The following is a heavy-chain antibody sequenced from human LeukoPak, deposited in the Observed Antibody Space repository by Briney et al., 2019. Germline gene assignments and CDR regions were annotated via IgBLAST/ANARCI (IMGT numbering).Heavy chain of an antibody. V-gene: IGHV3-21*01. CDR3: ARDSEWGIAVASGFDY. J-gene: IGHJ4*02. CDR1: GFTFSSYA. D-gene: IGHD6-19*01. CDR2: ISSSSSYI. Sequence: GGSLRLSCAASGFTFSSYAMSWVRQAPGKGLEWVSSISSSSSYIYYADSVKGRFTISRDNAKNSLYLQMNSLRAEDTAVYYCARDSEWGIAVASGFDYWGQGTLVTVSS.